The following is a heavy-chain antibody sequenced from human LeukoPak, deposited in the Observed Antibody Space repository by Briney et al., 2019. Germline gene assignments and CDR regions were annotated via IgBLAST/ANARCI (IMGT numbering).Heavy chain of an antibody. D-gene: IGHD1-26*01. CDR1: GFTFSSYA. Sequence: PGGSLRLSCAASGFTFSSYAMSWVRQAPGKGLEWVSYISSDSMTRYYADSVKGRFTISRDNAKNSLYLQMNSLRAEDTAMYYCARDKLGIDYWGQGTLVTVSS. CDR2: ISSDSMTR. J-gene: IGHJ4*02. V-gene: IGHV3-48*01. CDR3: ARDKLGIDY.